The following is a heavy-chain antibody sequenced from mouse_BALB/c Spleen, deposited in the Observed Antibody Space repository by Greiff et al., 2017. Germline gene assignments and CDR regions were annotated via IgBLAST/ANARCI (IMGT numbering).Heavy chain of an antibody. Sequence: EVQLVESGGDLVKPGGSLKLSCAASGFTFSSYGMSWVRQTPDKRLEWVATISSGGSYTYYPDSVQGRFTISRDNAKNTLYLQMSSLKSEDTAMYYCAMDAGNYEHYYAMDDWGQGTSVTVSS. CDR1: GFTFSSYG. J-gene: IGHJ4*01. CDR2: ISSGGSYT. D-gene: IGHD2-1*01. V-gene: IGHV5-6*01. CDR3: AMDAGNYEHYYAMDD.